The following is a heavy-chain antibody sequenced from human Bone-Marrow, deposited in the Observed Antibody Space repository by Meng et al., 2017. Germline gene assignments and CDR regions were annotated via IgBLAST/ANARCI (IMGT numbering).Heavy chain of an antibody. Sequence: LWQVGTEVNKPGASVTVTCKASGYTCTGYYINWVRQSPGQGLEWMGRINPNSGGTNYAQNFQGRVTMTRDTSISTVYMELSRLTSDDTAVYYCARDSTSAYADSWGQGTLVTVSS. CDR3: ARDSTSAYADS. D-gene: IGHD5-12*01. CDR1: GYTCTGYY. V-gene: IGHV1-2*06. CDR2: INPNSGGT. J-gene: IGHJ4*02.